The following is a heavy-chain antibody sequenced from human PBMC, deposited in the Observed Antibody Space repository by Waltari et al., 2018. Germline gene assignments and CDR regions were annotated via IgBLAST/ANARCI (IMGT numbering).Heavy chain of an antibody. CDR1: GFNFGAYW. CDR3: ARGSTGYVRVWDS. J-gene: IGHJ5*01. V-gene: IGHV3-7*03. D-gene: IGHD2-2*01. CDR2: IKYDGSAT. Sequence: DVQLVESGGGLVQPGGSLRLSCAASGFNFGAYWMTWVRLAPGKGLEWVANIKYDGSATYHADSVNGRFAISRDNAHNSLYRQMNSVIADDTAIYFCARGSTGYVRVWDSWGQGTMVTVSS.